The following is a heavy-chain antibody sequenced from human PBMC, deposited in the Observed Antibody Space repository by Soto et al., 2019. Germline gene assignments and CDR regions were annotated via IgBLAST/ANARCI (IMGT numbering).Heavy chain of an antibody. CDR3: ARRAGYYDY. CDR1: GGSISSSSYY. Sequence: SETLSLTCTVSGGSISSSSYYWGWIRQPPGKGLEWIGSIYYSGSTYYNPSLKSRVTISVDTSKNQFSLKLSSVTAADTAVYYCARRAGYYDYWGQGTLVTVSS. CDR2: IYYSGST. J-gene: IGHJ4*02. D-gene: IGHD3-10*01. V-gene: IGHV4-39*01.